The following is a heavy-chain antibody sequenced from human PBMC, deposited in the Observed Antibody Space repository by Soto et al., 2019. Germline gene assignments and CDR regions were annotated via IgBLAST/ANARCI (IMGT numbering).Heavy chain of an antibody. D-gene: IGHD6-19*01. CDR2: IWHDESNK. Sequence: QVQLVESGGSVVLPGRSLRLSGAASGFTFSIYGMHWVRQAPGKGLEWVAVIWHDESNKYYADSVKGRFTISRDTSKNTLYLQMNSLRVEDTAVYYCARDLEMAALDYWGQGTLVTVSS. J-gene: IGHJ4*02. V-gene: IGHV3-33*01. CDR1: GFTFSIYG. CDR3: ARDLEMAALDY.